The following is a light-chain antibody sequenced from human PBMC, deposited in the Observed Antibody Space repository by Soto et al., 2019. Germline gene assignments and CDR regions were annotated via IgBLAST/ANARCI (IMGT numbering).Light chain of an antibody. CDR1: NRDVGTYNL. Sequence: QSALTQPASVSGSPGQSITISCTGTNRDVGTYNLVSWYQQHPGKAPKVMIYEVRKRPSGVSNRFSGSKSGNTASLTISGLQAEDEADYYCCSYAGSSTYVFGTGTKLTVL. V-gene: IGLV2-23*02. CDR3: CSYAGSSTYV. CDR2: EVR. J-gene: IGLJ1*01.